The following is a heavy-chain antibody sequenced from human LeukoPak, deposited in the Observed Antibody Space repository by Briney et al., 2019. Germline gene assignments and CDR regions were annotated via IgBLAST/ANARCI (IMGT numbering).Heavy chain of an antibody. D-gene: IGHD3-9*01. V-gene: IGHV1-2*02. CDR2: INPNSGGT. CDR1: GYTFTGYY. J-gene: IGHJ6*03. Sequence: VGSVKVSCKASGYTFTGYYMHWVRQAPGQGLEWMGWINPNSGGTNYAQKFQGRVTMTRDTSISTAYMELSRLRSDDTAVYYCARVRPPGYYRYMDVWGKGTTVTISS. CDR3: ARVRPPGYYRYMDV.